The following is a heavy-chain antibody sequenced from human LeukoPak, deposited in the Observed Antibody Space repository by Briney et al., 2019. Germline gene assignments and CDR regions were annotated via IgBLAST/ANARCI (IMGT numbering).Heavy chain of an antibody. CDR2: INHSGST. CDR3: AVYFSGYTHFQY. J-gene: IGHJ4*02. Sequence: SETLSLTCAVYGGSFSDYYWSWIRQPPGKGLEWIGEINHSGSTNYSPSLKSRVTISVDTSKNQFSLNLSSVTAADTAVYYCAVYFSGYTHFQYWGQGTLVTVSS. V-gene: IGHV4-34*01. CDR1: GGSFSDYY. D-gene: IGHD5-12*01.